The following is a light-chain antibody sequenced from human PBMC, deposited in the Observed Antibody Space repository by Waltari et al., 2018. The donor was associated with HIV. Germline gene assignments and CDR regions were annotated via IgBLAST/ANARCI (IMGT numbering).Light chain of an antibody. CDR1: RSVGGGYAH. CDR3: CSYAGTYTYVL. CDR2: EVI. J-gene: IGLJ3*02. V-gene: IGLV2-11*01. Sequence: QSALPQPRPVSGFPGQSVTISCTGTRSVGGGYAHVSRYLQHPGKVPKLRIYEVIKRPSGVPDRFSGSKSGNTASLTISGLQTEDEADYFCCSYAGTYTYVLFGGGTKLTVL.